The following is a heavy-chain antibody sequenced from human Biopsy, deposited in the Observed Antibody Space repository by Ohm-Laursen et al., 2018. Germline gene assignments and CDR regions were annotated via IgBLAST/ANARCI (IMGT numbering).Heavy chain of an antibody. V-gene: IGHV4-61*01. J-gene: IGHJ4*02. CDR3: ARGMRSSGWPYFDS. CDR2: IYDRGSTA. CDR1: GDYVSSGSFY. D-gene: IGHD6-19*01. Sequence: SDTLSLTCTVSGDYVSSGSFYWTWIRQPPGQGLEYIGYIYDRGSTANYNPSLESRVTMSVDMPKNQFSLKLSSVTAADTAIYYCARGMRSSGWPYFDSWGQGTLVTVSS.